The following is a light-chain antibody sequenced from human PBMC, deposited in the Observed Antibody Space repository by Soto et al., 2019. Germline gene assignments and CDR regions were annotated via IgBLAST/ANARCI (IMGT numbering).Light chain of an antibody. J-gene: IGKJ3*01. CDR2: GTS. Sequence: EIVLTQSPGTLSLSPGERATLSCRASQSVDSRYLAWYQQKPGQAPRLLISGTSSRATGIAARFSGSGSGTDFTLTISRLEPEDFALYYCQQYGSTPPFTFGPGTKVDIK. V-gene: IGKV3-20*01. CDR1: QSVDSRY. CDR3: QQYGSTPPFT.